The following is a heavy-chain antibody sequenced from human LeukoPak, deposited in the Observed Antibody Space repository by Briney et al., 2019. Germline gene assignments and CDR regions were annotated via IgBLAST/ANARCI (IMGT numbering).Heavy chain of an antibody. J-gene: IGHJ4*02. Sequence: GGSLRLSCAASGFTFSSYSMNWVRQAPGKGLEWVSSISSSSSYIYYADSVRGRFTISRDNAKNSLYLQMNSLRAEDTAVYYCARDKIVGATYFDYWGQGTLDTVSS. V-gene: IGHV3-21*01. D-gene: IGHD1-26*01. CDR2: ISSSSSYI. CDR3: ARDKIVGATYFDY. CDR1: GFTFSSYS.